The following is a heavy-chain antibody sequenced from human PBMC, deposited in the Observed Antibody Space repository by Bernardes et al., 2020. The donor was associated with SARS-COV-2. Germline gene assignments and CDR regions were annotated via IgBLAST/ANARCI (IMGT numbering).Heavy chain of an antibody. D-gene: IGHD3-22*01. CDR2: IYYSGST. Sequence: SEPLSLTCTVSGGSISSYYWSWIRQPPGKGLEWIGYIYYSGSTNYNPSLKSRVTISVDTSKNQFSLKLSSVTAADTAVYYCARWIYYDSSGYYYYFDYWGQGTLVTVSS. CDR3: ARWIYYDSSGYYYYFDY. V-gene: IGHV4-59*08. J-gene: IGHJ4*02. CDR1: GGSISSYY.